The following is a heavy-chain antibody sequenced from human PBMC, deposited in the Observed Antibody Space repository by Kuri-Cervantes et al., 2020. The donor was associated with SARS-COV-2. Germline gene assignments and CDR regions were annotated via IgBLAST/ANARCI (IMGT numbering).Heavy chain of an antibody. J-gene: IGHJ6*02. V-gene: IGHV3-21*01. CDR3: ARDRGSSGWSWVYYYYGMDV. D-gene: IGHD6-19*01. CDR1: GFTFSSYS. CDR2: ISSSSSYI. Sequence: ETLSLTCAASGFTFSSYSMNWVRQAPGKGLEWVSSISSSSSYIYYADSVKGQFTISRDNAKNSLYLQMNSLRAEDTAVYYCARDRGSSGWSWVYYYYGMDVWGQGTTVTVSS.